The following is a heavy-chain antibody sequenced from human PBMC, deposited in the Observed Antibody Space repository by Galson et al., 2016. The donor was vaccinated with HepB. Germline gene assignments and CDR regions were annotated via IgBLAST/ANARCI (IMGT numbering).Heavy chain of an antibody. V-gene: IGHV1-8*01. Sequence: SVKVPCKASGYTFTVYDINWVRQAAGQGLECLGWMNPNSGETVYAQKFRGRVSMTRDTSVSTAYMELSSLRSEDTAVYYCARGSITMIRGLKAYGMDVWGQGTTVTVSS. CDR1: GYTFTVYD. CDR2: MNPNSGET. CDR3: ARGSITMIRGLKAYGMDV. D-gene: IGHD3-10*01. J-gene: IGHJ6*02.